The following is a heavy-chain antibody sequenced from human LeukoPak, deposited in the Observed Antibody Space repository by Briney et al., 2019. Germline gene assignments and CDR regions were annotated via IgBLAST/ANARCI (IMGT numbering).Heavy chain of an antibody. D-gene: IGHD3-16*01. CDR1: GFTFSSYG. CDR2: ISYDGSNK. CDR3: AKVRGFLYGYYDS. Sequence: GGSLRLSCAASGFTFSSYGMHWVRQAPGKGLEWVAVISYDGSNKYYADSVKGRFTISRDNSKNTLYLQMNSLRAEDAAVYYCAKVRGFLYGYYDSWGQGTLVTVSS. V-gene: IGHV3-30*18. J-gene: IGHJ4*02.